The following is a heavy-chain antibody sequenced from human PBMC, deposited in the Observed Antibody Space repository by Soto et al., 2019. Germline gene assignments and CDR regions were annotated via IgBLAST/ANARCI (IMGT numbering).Heavy chain of an antibody. J-gene: IGHJ4*02. V-gene: IGHV1-3*04. CDR2: INTAKGET. Sequence: QVQLVQSGAEVKKPGASVKVSCKASGYTFTSHAIHWVRQAPGQSFEWLGWINTAKGETKYSQKFQGRVTITADTSASTAYMELSSLTSEDTAVYYCAARWDGSNWYADYWGQGTPVTVSS. D-gene: IGHD6-13*01. CDR3: AARWDGSNWYADY. CDR1: GYTFTSHA.